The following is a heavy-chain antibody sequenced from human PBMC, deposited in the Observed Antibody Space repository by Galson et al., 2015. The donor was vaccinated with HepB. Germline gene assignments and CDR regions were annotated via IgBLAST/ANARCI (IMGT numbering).Heavy chain of an antibody. CDR2: TSAYNGNT. CDR1: GYTFTSYG. D-gene: IGHD6-13*01. CDR3: ARDRWSSSPNKVLDY. Sequence: SVKVSCKASGYTFTSYGISWVRQAPGQGLEWMGWTSAYNGNTNYAQKLQGRVTMTTDTSTSTAYMELRSLRSDDTAVYYCARDRWSSSPNKVLDYWGQGTLVTVSS. V-gene: IGHV1-18*04. J-gene: IGHJ4*02.